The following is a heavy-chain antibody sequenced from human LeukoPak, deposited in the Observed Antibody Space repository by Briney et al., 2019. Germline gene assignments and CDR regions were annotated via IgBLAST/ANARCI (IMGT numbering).Heavy chain of an antibody. CDR1: GGSISSYY. CDR3: ARQGYDILTGYDY. CDR2: IYYSGST. Sequence: PSETLSLTCTVSGGSISSYYLSWIRQPPGEGLEWIGYIYYSGSTNYNPSLKSRVTISVDTSKNQFSLKLSSVTAADTAVYYCARQGYDILTGYDYWGQGTLVTVSS. D-gene: IGHD3-9*01. V-gene: IGHV4-59*01. J-gene: IGHJ4*02.